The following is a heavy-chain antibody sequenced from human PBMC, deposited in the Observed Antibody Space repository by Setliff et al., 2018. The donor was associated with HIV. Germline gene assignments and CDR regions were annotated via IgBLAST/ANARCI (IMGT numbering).Heavy chain of an antibody. D-gene: IGHD3-22*01. Sequence: SETLSLTCAVYRASFSSYYWSWIRQSPGKGLEWIAEMNYSGSTNYNPSLKSRVTMSVDTSENQFSLNVTSVNAADMAVYYCARGRYYDGSALPLDYWGQGSLVTVSS. J-gene: IGHJ4*02. CDR1: RASFSSYY. CDR3: ARGRYYDGSALPLDY. V-gene: IGHV4-34*01. CDR2: MNYSGST.